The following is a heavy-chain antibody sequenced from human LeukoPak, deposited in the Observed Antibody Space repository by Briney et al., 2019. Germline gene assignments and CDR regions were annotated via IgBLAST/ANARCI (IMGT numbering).Heavy chain of an antibody. V-gene: IGHV3-23*01. D-gene: IGHD3-3*01. CDR3: AKDRTPSITIFGVVLDY. CDR1: GFTFSSYA. CDR2: ISGSGGST. J-gene: IGHJ4*02. Sequence: GGSLRLSCAASGFTFSSYAMSWVREAPGKGLEWVSAISGSGGSTYYADSVKGRFTISRDNSKNTLYLQMNSLRGEDTAVYYCAKDRTPSITIFGVVLDYWGQGTLVTVSS.